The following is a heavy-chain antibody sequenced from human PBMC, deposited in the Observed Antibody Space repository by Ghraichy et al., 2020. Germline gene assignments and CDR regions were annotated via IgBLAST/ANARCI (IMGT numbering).Heavy chain of an antibody. Sequence: ASVKVSCKASGYTFSDNFIHWVRRASGQGLEWMGWINPTNGGTVYAQKFRGRVTMTRDTSSSTAYMELSSLGSDDTAVYYCVKERGSSATFDMWGQGTRVIVSS. CDR2: INPTNGGT. V-gene: IGHV1-2*02. D-gene: IGHD2-15*01. CDR1: GYTFSDNF. CDR3: VKERGSSATFDM. J-gene: IGHJ3*02.